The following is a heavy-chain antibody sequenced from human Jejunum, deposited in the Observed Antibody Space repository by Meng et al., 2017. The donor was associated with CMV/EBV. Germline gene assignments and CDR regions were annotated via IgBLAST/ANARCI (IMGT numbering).Heavy chain of an antibody. CDR2: INDIGST. J-gene: IGHJ4*02. CDR1: GVFFSGYY. Sequence: SETLSLTCGFSGVFFSGYYWSWIRQPPGKGLEWIGEINDIGSTNYNPSLKSRVSISVDTSKKQFSLKLTSVTAADTAVYYCARYYIYWGQGTLVTVSS. CDR3: ARYYIY. D-gene: IGHD3-10*01. V-gene: IGHV4-34*01.